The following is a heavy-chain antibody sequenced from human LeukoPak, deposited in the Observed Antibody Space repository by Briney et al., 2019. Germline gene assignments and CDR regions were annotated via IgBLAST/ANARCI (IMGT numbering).Heavy chain of an antibody. Sequence: TSETLSLTCTVSGGSISSYYWSWIRQPPGKGLEWIGFVHYSGSTHYNPSLKSRVTISVDTSKNQVSLKLTSVTAADTAVYYCARTEESGYNYGYFGYYYYMDVWGKGTTVTVSS. V-gene: IGHV4-59*01. CDR2: VHYSGST. D-gene: IGHD5-18*01. CDR3: ARTEESGYNYGYFGYYYYMDV. CDR1: GGSISSYY. J-gene: IGHJ6*03.